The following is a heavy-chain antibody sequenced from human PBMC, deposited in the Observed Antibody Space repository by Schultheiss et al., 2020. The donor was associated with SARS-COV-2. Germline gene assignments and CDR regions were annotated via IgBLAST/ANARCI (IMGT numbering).Heavy chain of an antibody. D-gene: IGHD3-16*01. V-gene: IGHV3-30*03. Sequence: GESLKISCAASGFTFDDYGMSWVRQAPGKGLEWVAVISYDGSNKYYADSVKGRFTISRDNSKNTLYLQMNSLRAEDTAVYYCARDRSYATRGYYYGMDVWGQGTTVTVSS. CDR2: ISYDGSNK. J-gene: IGHJ6*02. CDR3: ARDRSYATRGYYYGMDV. CDR1: GFTFDDYG.